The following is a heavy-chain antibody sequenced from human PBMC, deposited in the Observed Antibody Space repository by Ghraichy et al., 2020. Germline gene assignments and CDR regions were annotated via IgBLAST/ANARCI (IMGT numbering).Heavy chain of an antibody. CDR1: GFTFSSYS. CDR2: ISSSSSYI. CDR3: ARDLTIKYYGDLSPLDY. V-gene: IGHV3-21*01. Sequence: GGSLRLSCAASGFTFSSYSMNWVRQAPGKGLEWVSSISSSSSYIYYADSVKGRFTISRDNAKNSLYLQMNSLRAEDTAVYYCARDLTIKYYGDLSPLDYWGQGTLVTVSS. J-gene: IGHJ4*02. D-gene: IGHD4-17*01.